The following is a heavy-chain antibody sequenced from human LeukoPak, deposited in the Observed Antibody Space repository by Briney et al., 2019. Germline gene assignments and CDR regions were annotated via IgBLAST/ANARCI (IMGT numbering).Heavy chain of an antibody. D-gene: IGHD3-16*01. J-gene: IGHJ3*02. CDR2: IIPIFGTA. CDR3: ASGGVGAFDI. CDR1: GGTFSSYA. V-gene: IGHV1-69*06. Sequence: SVKVSCKASGGTFSSYAISWVRQAPGHGLEWMGGIIPIFGTANYAQKFQGRVTITADKSTNTAYMELSSLRSEDTAVYYCASGGVGAFDIWGQGTMVTVSS.